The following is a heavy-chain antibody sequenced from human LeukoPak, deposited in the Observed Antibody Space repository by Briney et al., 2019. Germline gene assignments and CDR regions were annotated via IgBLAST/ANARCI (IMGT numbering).Heavy chain of an antibody. Sequence: ASVKVSCKASGGTFSSYAISWVRQAPGQGLEWMGGIIPIFGTANYAQKFQGRVTITTDESTSTAYMELSSLRSEDTAVYYCARRAVDSGSYQYYFDYWGQGTLVTVSS. CDR3: ARRAVDSGSYQYYFDY. CDR1: GGTFSSYA. V-gene: IGHV1-69*05. D-gene: IGHD1-26*01. CDR2: IIPIFGTA. J-gene: IGHJ4*02.